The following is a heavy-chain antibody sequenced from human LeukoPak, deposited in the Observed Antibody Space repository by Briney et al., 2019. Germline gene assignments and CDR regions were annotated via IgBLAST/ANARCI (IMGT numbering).Heavy chain of an antibody. J-gene: IGHJ4*02. Sequence: SETMSLTCSVYAPSINDYYWTWNRQLPGEVREWLGYVYHTGTSGYHPSLKSRVVMSLDTSKNQDSLKLSSVTAADTAVYFCTRVVNGGHFDSWGQGTLVTVSS. V-gene: IGHV4-59*12. CDR2: VYHTGTS. CDR3: TRVVNGGHFDS. CDR1: APSINDYY. D-gene: IGHD2-8*01.